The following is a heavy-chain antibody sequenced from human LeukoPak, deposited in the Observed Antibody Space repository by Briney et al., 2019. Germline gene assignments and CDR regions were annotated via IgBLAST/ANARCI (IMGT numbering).Heavy chain of an antibody. CDR2: IWYDGSNK. Sequence: GGSLRLSGAASGFTFSSYAMHWVRQAPGKGLEWVAVIWYDGSNKYYADLVKGRFTISRDNSKNTLYLQMNSLRAEDTAVYYCARGASSSWGNDYWGQGTLVTVSS. V-gene: IGHV3-33*01. CDR3: ARGASSSWGNDY. J-gene: IGHJ4*02. CDR1: GFTFSSYA. D-gene: IGHD6-13*01.